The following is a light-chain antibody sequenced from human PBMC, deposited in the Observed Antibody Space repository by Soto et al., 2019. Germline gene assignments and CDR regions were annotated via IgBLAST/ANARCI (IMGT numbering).Light chain of an antibody. CDR1: QSISSY. CDR3: QQSYIMPYT. Sequence: DIQMTQSPSSLSASVGDRVTITCRASQSISSYLNWYQQKPGNAPELLIYAASNLQSGVPSRFSGSGSGTDFTLTISSLQPEDFATYYCQQSYIMPYTFGQGTELEIK. J-gene: IGKJ2*01. CDR2: AAS. V-gene: IGKV1-39*01.